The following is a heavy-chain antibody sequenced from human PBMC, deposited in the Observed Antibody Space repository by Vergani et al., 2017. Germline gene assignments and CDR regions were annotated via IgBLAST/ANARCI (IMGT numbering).Heavy chain of an antibody. Sequence: QVQLVQSGAEVKKPGSSVKVSCKASGGTFSSYTISWVRQAPGQGLEWMGRIIPILGIANYAQKFQGRVTITADESTSTAYMELSSLRSEDTAVYYCATGGTTWDYYYYMDVWGKGTTVTVSS. CDR1: GGTFSSYT. J-gene: IGHJ6*03. CDR2: IIPILGIA. D-gene: IGHD1-1*01. V-gene: IGHV1-69*02. CDR3: ATGGTTWDYYYYMDV.